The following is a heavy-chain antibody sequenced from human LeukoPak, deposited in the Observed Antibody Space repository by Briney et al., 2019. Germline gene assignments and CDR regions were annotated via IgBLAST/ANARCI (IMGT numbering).Heavy chain of an antibody. Sequence: SETLSLTCTVSGDSISIYYWSWIRQPPGKGLEWIGYIYNSVNTNYNPSLKSRVTMSVDTSKNQFSLKLSSVTAADTAVYYCARVRADFWSGYFFDAFDIWGQGTMVTVSS. V-gene: IGHV4-59*12. CDR2: IYNSVNT. J-gene: IGHJ3*02. CDR1: GDSISIYY. CDR3: ARVRADFWSGYFFDAFDI. D-gene: IGHD3-3*01.